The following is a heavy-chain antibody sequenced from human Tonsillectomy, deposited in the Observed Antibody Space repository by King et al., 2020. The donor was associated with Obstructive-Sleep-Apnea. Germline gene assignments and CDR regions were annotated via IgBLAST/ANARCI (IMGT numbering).Heavy chain of an antibody. D-gene: IGHD6-19*01. V-gene: IGHV4-59*01. Sequence: QLQESGPGLVKPSETLSLTCTVSGGSISSYYWSWIRQPPGKGLEWFGYIYYSGIANYNPSFKIRVTISLDTSTNQFSLKLCSVTAADTAVYYCARAPWAVAPHDSGGQGTLVTVSS. CDR2: IYYSGIA. CDR1: GGSISSYY. CDR3: ARAPWAVAPHDS. J-gene: IGHJ1*01.